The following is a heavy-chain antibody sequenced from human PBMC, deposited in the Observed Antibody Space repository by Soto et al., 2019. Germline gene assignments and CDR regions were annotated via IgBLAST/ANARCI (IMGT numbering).Heavy chain of an antibody. CDR3: ERESSDSSGWVS. CDR2: IYTGGST. D-gene: IGHD6-19*01. J-gene: IGHJ1*01. Sequence: EVQLIESGGGLIQPGGSLRLSCAASGFTIGTNYMSWVRQVPGKRLEWVSLIYTGGSTFYADSVKGRFIVSRDISENMVYLQMNSLRAEDTAVYYCERESSDSSGWVSWGRGTLVTVSS. V-gene: IGHV3-53*01. CDR1: GFTIGTNY.